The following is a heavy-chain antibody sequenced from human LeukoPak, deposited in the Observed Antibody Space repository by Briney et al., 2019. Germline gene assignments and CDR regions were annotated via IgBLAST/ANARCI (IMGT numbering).Heavy chain of an antibody. CDR2: ISSSGSTI. J-gene: IGHJ3*02. V-gene: IGHV3-48*03. D-gene: IGHD4-17*01. CDR3: ARDLCYGDRPDAFDI. CDR1: GFTFSSYE. Sequence: PGGSLRLSCAASGFTFSSYEMNWVRQAPGKGLEWVSYISSSGSTIYYADSVKGRFTISRDNAKNSLYLQMNSLRAEDTAVYYCARDLCYGDRPDAFDIWGQGTMVTVSS.